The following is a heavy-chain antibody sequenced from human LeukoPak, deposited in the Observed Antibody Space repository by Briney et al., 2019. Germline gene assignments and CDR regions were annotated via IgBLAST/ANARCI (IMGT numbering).Heavy chain of an antibody. D-gene: IGHD3-22*01. J-gene: IGHJ4*02. CDR2: ISYDGSNK. V-gene: IGHV3-30-3*01. CDR1: GFTFSSYA. Sequence: GRSLRLSCAASGFTFSSYAMHWVRQAPGKGLEWVAVISYDGSNKYYADSVKGRFTISRDNAKNSLYLQMNSLRAEDTAVYYCAASFYYDSTFDQWGQGTLVTVSS. CDR3: AASFYYDSTFDQ.